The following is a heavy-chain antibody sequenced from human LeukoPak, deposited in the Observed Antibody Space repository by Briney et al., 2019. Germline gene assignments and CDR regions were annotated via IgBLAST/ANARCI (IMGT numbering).Heavy chain of an antibody. V-gene: IGHV3-48*03. CDR3: YGGKVDAFDI. CDR1: GFTFSSYE. CDR2: ISSSGSTI. Sequence: PGGSLRLSCAASGFTFSSYEMNWVRQAPGKGLEWVSYISSSGSTIYYADSVKGRLTISRDNSKNTLYLQMNSLRAEDTAVYYCYGGKVDAFDIWGQGTMVTVSS. J-gene: IGHJ3*02. D-gene: IGHD4-23*01.